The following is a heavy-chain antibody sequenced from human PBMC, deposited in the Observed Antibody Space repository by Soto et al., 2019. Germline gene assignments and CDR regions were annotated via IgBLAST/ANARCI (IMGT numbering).Heavy chain of an antibody. CDR2: ISRSGTT. J-gene: IGHJ3*01. Sequence: SETLSLTCAVTVGSISSSNWWTWVRQPPGEGLEWVGEISRSGTTNYKPSLKSRVSISVDRSRNEFSLNLGSVTAADTAMYYCARDSASSGVFTWGQGTMVTVSS. CDR3: ARDSASSGVFT. D-gene: IGHD6-19*01. CDR1: VGSISSSNW. V-gene: IGHV4-4*02.